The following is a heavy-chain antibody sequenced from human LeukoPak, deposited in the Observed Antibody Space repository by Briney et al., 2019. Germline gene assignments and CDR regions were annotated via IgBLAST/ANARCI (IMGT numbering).Heavy chain of an antibody. D-gene: IGHD6-19*01. CDR3: ARAGSGSGWYFDY. V-gene: IGHV1-18*01. CDR2: ISPYNGNT. Sequence: ASVKVSCKASGYDFTSVGITWVRRAPGQGLEWMGWISPYNGNTRYAQKFQGRVAMTTDTSTTTAYMALRGLRFNDTAVYYCARAGSGSGWYFDYWGQGTLVTVSS. J-gene: IGHJ4*02. CDR1: GYDFTSVG.